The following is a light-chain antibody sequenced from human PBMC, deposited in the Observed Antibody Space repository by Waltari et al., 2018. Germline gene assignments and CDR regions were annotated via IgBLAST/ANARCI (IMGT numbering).Light chain of an antibody. Sequence: QSVLTQPPSVSGAPGQRVTISCTGSSSNIGAGYDVHWYQHLPRTAPKLLIYGNSSRPSGVPDRCSGSKSGTSASLAISGLQAEDEADYYCQSYDRSLSGYVFGSGTKVTVL. CDR2: GNS. CDR1: SSNIGAGYD. V-gene: IGLV1-40*01. CDR3: QSYDRSLSGYV. J-gene: IGLJ1*01.